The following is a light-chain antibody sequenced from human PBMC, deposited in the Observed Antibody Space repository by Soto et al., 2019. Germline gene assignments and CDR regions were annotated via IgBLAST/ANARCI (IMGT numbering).Light chain of an antibody. CDR3: QSYDRSLNWV. Sequence: QPVLTQPPSVSGAPGQRVTISCTGSISNIGTGYDVHWYQQVPGKAPKLLIYANINRPSGVPERFSGFKSGTSASLAITGLQAEDEADYYCQSYDRSLNWVFGGGTKLTVL. CDR2: ANI. CDR1: ISNIGTGYD. V-gene: IGLV1-40*01. J-gene: IGLJ3*02.